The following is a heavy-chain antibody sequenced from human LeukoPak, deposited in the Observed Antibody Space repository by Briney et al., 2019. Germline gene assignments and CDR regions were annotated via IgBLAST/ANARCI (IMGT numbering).Heavy chain of an antibody. J-gene: IGHJ4*02. CDR2: IKSDGSTT. D-gene: IGHD5-18*01. CDR1: GFTFSSYW. CDR3: AKYEGYSYALDY. V-gene: IGHV3-74*01. Sequence: GGSLRLSCAASGFTFSSYWMHWVRQAPGKGLVWVSRIKSDGSTTTYADSVKGRFTISRDSSKNTLYLQMDRLRADDTAVYYCAKYEGYSYALDYWGQGALVTVSS.